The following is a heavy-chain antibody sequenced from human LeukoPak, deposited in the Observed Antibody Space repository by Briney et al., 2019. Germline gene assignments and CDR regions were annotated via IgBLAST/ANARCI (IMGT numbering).Heavy chain of an antibody. CDR3: ARERGDWNISEDYYYYMDV. J-gene: IGHJ6*03. D-gene: IGHD1/OR15-1a*01. CDR2: IIPILGIA. Sequence: GSSVKVSCKASGGTFSSYTISWVRQAPGQGLEWMGRIIPILGIANYAQKFQGRVTITADKSTSTAYMELSSLRSEDTAVYYCARERGDWNISEDYYYYMDVWGKGTTVTVSS. V-gene: IGHV1-69*04. CDR1: GGTFSSYT.